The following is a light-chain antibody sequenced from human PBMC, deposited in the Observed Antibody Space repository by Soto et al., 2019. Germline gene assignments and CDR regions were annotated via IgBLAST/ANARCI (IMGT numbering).Light chain of an antibody. Sequence: DIQMTQSPSSLSASIGDRVTITCRASQNISIYLHWYQQKPGQAPKFLIYASSNLQSGVPSRFSGSGSATDFTLTISSLQPEDFATYYCQQSYSTLYTFGQGTKLEIK. V-gene: IGKV1-39*01. J-gene: IGKJ2*01. CDR1: QNISIY. CDR3: QQSYSTLYT. CDR2: ASS.